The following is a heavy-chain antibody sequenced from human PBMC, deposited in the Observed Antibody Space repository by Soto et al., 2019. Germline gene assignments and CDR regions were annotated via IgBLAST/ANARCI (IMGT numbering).Heavy chain of an antibody. CDR2: IYYSGST. CDR1: GGSISSSSYY. J-gene: IGHJ4*02. V-gene: IGHV4-39*01. D-gene: IGHD6-19*01. Sequence: QLQLQESGPGLVKPSETLSLTCTDSGGSISSSSYYWGWIRQPPGKGLEWIGSIYYSGSTYYNPSLKSRVTISVDTSKNQFSLKLSSVTAADTAVYYCARYRRYSSGGYWGQGTLVTVSS. CDR3: ARYRRYSSGGY.